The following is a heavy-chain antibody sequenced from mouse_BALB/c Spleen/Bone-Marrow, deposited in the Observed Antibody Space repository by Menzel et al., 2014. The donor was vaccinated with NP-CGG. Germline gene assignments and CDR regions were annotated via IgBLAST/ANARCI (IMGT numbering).Heavy chain of an antibody. J-gene: IGHJ4*01. D-gene: IGHD1-1*01. Sequence: EVKLVESGGGLVKPGGSLKLFCAASGFTFSSYTMSWVRQTPEKRLEWVATISSGGSYTYYPDSVKGRFTISRDNAKNTLYLQMSSLKSEDTAMYYCTRDPYYYGSSYAMDYWGQGTSVTVSS. CDR2: ISSGGSYT. V-gene: IGHV5-6-4*01. CDR1: GFTFSSYT. CDR3: TRDPYYYGSSYAMDY.